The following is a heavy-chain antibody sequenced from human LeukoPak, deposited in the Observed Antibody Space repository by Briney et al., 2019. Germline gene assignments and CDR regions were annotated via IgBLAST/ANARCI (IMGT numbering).Heavy chain of an antibody. CDR3: ARRDREWNWYFDL. Sequence: PSETLSLTCTVSGGSISSYYWSWIRQPPGKGLEWIGYIYYSGSTNYNPSLKSRVTISVDTSKNQFSLKLSSVTAADTAVYYCARRDREWNWYFDLWGRGTLVTVSS. CDR1: GGSISSYY. V-gene: IGHV4-59*08. CDR2: IYYSGST. D-gene: IGHD3-3*01. J-gene: IGHJ2*01.